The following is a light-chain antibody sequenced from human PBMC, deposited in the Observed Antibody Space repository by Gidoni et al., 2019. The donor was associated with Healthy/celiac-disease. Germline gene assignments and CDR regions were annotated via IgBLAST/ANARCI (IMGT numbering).Light chain of an antibody. J-gene: IGKJ5*01. Sequence: AIRNPEYPSSFYASKGDRVTITCRVSQGISSYLAWYQQKPGKAPKLLIYAASTLQSGVPSRFSGSGSGTDFTLTISCLQSEDFATYYCQQYYSYPLTFGQGTRLEIK. CDR3: QQYYSYPLT. CDR2: AAS. CDR1: QGISSY. V-gene: IGKV1-8*01.